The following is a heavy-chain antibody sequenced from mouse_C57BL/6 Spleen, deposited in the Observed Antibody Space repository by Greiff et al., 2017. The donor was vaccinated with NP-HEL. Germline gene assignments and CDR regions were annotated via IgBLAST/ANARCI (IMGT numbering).Heavy chain of an antibody. Sequence: EVQLQQSGPELVKPGASVKISCKASGYTFTDYYMNWVKQSHGKSLEWIGDITPNNGGTSYNQKFKGKATLTVDKSSSTAYMELRSLTSEDSAVYYCARDYGSSWYFDVWGTGTTVTVSS. CDR2: ITPNNGGT. CDR1: GYTFTDYY. CDR3: ARDYGSSWYFDV. J-gene: IGHJ1*03. D-gene: IGHD1-1*01. V-gene: IGHV1-26*01.